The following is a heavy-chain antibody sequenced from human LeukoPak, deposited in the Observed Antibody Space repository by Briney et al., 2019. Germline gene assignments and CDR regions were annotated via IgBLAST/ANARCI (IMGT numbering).Heavy chain of an antibody. Sequence: PGGSLRLSCAASGFTFISYAMSWVRQAPGKGLEWVSAISGSGDSTNYADSVKGRFSISRDNSKNTLYLQMNSLRAEDTAVYYCATYSSSSPYWGQGTLVTVSS. CDR2: ISGSGDST. J-gene: IGHJ4*02. CDR1: GFTFISYA. D-gene: IGHD6-6*01. CDR3: ATYSSSSPY. V-gene: IGHV3-23*01.